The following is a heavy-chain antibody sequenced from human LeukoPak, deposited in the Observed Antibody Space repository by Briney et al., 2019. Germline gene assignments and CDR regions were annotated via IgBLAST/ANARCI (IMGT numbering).Heavy chain of an antibody. CDR1: GTFISPYH. CDR3: ARVLCVSNGICYAFDI. V-gene: IGHV4-4*07. J-gene: IGHJ3*02. Sequence: SETLSLTCTVSGTFISPYHGSWFRQSAGKGLEWIGLMYSSGSSNYSPSLKSRLTISPDNSKNQFSLRLSSVTAADTAVYYCARVLCVSNGICYAFDIWGQGTTVIVSS. CDR2: MYSSGSS. D-gene: IGHD2-8*01.